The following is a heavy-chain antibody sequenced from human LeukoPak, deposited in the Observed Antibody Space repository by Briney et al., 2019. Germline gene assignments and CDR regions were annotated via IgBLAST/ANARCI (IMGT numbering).Heavy chain of an antibody. CDR2: ISYDSAIK. J-gene: IGHJ4*02. V-gene: IGHV3-48*01. D-gene: IGHD2-15*01. CDR1: GFTFSRDS. CDR3: VRDNPRCCGVVPVNIDDF. Sequence: PGGSLRLSCAASGFTFSRDSMNWVRQAPGKGLEWISYISYDSAIKYYADSVRGRSTISRDNAKNSLSLQMHSLRAEDTAVYYCVRDNPRCCGVVPVNIDDFWGQGTLVTVSS.